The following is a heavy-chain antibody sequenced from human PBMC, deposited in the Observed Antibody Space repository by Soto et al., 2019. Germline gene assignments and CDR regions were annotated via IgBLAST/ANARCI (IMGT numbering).Heavy chain of an antibody. CDR3: ASESGENCSWDT. Sequence: EVQLVESGGGLVQPGGSLRLSCAASGFRFRGYWMSWVRQAPGKGPEWVGNIKNDVSQQYYGYSVQGRFSISRSSAKNQVYLQMNRLIVENTAVYYCASESGENCSWDTWGQEGLVTVS. CDR1: GFRFRGYW. V-gene: IGHV3-7*04. D-gene: IGHD2-15*01. J-gene: IGHJ4*02. CDR2: IKNDVSQQ.